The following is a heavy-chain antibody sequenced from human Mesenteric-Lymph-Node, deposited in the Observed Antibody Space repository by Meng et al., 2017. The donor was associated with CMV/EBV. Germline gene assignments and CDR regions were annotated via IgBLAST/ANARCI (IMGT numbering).Heavy chain of an antibody. V-gene: IGHV1-69*10. D-gene: IGHD2-15*01. CDR2: IIPILGIA. Sequence: SVKVSCKASGGTFRDYALSWVRQAPGQGLEWMGGIIPILGIANYAQKFQGRVTITADKSTSTAYMKLSSLRPEDTAVYYCARDLDIVVVVAAEGGYYGMDVWGQGTTVTVSS. CDR3: ARDLDIVVVVAAEGGYYGMDV. CDR1: GGTFRDYA. J-gene: IGHJ6*02.